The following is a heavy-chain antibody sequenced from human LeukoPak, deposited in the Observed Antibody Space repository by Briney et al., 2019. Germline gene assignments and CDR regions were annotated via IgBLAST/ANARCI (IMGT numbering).Heavy chain of an antibody. J-gene: IGHJ4*02. CDR1: GGSISSYY. V-gene: IGHV4-59*01. Sequence: SETLSLTCTVSGGSISSYYWSWIRQPPGKGLEWIGYIYYGGSTNYNPSLKSRVTISVDTSKNQFSLKLSSVTAADTAVYYCARRGYSYRAFDYWGQGTLVTVSS. CDR2: IYYGGST. CDR3: ARRGYSYRAFDY. D-gene: IGHD5-18*01.